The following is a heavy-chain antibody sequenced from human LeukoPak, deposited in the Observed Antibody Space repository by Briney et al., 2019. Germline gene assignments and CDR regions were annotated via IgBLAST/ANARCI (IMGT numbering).Heavy chain of an antibody. CDR3: ARALTGFNWFDS. CDR1: GYSFISYW. Sequence: GESLKISCQGSGYSFISYWIGWVRQMPGKGLGWMGIIYPGDSDTRYSPSFQSQVTISADKSISTAYLQWSSLKASDTAMYYCARALTGFNWFDSWGQGTLVTVSS. D-gene: IGHD3-9*01. CDR2: IYPGDSDT. V-gene: IGHV5-51*01. J-gene: IGHJ5*01.